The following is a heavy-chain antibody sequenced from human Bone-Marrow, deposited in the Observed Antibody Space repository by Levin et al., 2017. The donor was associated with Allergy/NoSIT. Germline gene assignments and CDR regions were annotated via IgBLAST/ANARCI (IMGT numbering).Heavy chain of an antibody. CDR1: GFTCSNSW. D-gene: IGHD5-24*01. V-gene: IGHV3-7*01. CDR2: IKEDGSEK. CDR3: ARDQFRRATIGARWFDP. Sequence: PGESLKISCAASGFTCSNSWMSWVRQAPGKGLEWVANIKEDGSEKYYVDSVKGRFTISRDNAKNSLYVQMNSLRAEDTAVYYCARDQFRRATIGARWFDPWGQGTLVTVSS. J-gene: IGHJ5*02.